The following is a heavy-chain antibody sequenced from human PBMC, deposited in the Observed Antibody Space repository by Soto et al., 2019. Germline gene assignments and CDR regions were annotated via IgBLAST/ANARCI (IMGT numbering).Heavy chain of an antibody. CDR2: ISWNSGSI. D-gene: IGHD4-17*01. V-gene: IGHV3-9*01. CDR3: AKDMDYGGEFDY. Sequence: VQLVESGGGLVQPGRSLRLSCAASGFTFDDYAMHWVRQAPGKGLEWVSGISWNSGSIGYADSVKGRFIISRDNAKNSLYLQMNSLRAEDTALYYCAKDMDYGGEFDYWGQGTLVTVSS. CDR1: GFTFDDYA. J-gene: IGHJ4*02.